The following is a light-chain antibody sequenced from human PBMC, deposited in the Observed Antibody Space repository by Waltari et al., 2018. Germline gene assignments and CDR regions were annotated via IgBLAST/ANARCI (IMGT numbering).Light chain of an antibody. CDR1: YRDVGTYNL. V-gene: IGLV2-23*02. CDR3: CSYAGNFIWV. J-gene: IGLJ3*02. CDR2: DLT. Sequence: QSALTQPASVSGSLGQSFTISCTGTYRDVGTYNLVPWYQQHPGKAPKLLIFDLTARPSGVSNRFSGSKSGNTASLTISGLQAEDEADYYCCSYAGNFIWVFGGGTKLTVL.